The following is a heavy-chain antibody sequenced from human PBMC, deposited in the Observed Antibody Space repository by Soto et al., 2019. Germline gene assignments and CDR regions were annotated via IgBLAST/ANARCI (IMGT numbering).Heavy chain of an antibody. CDR2: IKSKTDGGTT. CDR3: TTCSECRTQWVYRMDV. CDR1: GFTFSNAW. J-gene: IGHJ6*02. D-gene: IGHD1-26*01. Sequence: GSLRLSCAASGFTFSNAWMNWVRQAPGKGLEWVGRIKSKTDGGTTDYAAPVKGRFTISRDDSKNTLYLQMNSLKTEDTAVYYCTTCSECRTQWVYRMDVWGQGTTVTVSS. V-gene: IGHV3-15*07.